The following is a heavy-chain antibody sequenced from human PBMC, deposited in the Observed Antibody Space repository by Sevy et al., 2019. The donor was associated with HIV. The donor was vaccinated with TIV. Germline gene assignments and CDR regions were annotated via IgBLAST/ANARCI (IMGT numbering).Heavy chain of an antibody. J-gene: IGHJ4*02. D-gene: IGHD2-15*01. CDR2: ISSSGSTI. CDR1: GFTFSDYY. Sequence: GGSLRLSCAASGFTFSDYYMSWIRQAPGKGLEWVSYISSSGSTIYYTDSVKGRFTISRDNAKNSLYLQMNSLRAEDTAVYYCARDRCGGGSCYSAGGVDYWGQGTLVTVSS. V-gene: IGHV3-11*01. CDR3: ARDRCGGGSCYSAGGVDY.